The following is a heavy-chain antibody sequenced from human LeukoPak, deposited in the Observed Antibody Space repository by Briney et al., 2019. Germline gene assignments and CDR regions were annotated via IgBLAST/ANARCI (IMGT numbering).Heavy chain of an antibody. Sequence: GGSLRLSCAASGVTFRGHWMSXXRQAPGKGLEWVXNIKPDGSERRYVDSVKGRFTISRDDAKNSVYLQMNSLRVEDMAVYYCARERWTASGYYFDYWGQGTLVTVSS. CDR1: GVTFRGHW. D-gene: IGHD6-13*01. CDR3: ARERWTASGYYFDY. J-gene: IGHJ4*02. V-gene: IGHV3-7*01. CDR2: IKPDGSER.